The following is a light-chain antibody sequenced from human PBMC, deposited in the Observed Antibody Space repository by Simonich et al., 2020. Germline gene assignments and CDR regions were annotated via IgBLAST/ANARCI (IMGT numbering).Light chain of an antibody. CDR1: SSEVGGFNY. CDR3: SSYTSSSTWV. CDR2: DVS. Sequence: QSALTQPASVSGSPGQSITISRTGTSSEVGGFNYVSWYQQHPGKAPKLMIYDVSKRPSGFSNRFFGSKSGNPASLTISGLQAEDEADYYCSSYTSSSTWVFGGGTKLTVL. J-gene: IGLJ3*02. V-gene: IGLV2-14*01.